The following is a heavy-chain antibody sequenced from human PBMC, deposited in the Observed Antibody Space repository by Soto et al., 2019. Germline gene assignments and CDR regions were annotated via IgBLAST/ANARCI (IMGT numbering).Heavy chain of an antibody. CDR1: GGTFSHSA. Sequence: SVKVSCKASGGTFSHSAISWVRQAPGQGLEWMGGIIPISGTAHYAQKFQGRVSIIADESTRTAYMELSTLRSEDTAVYYCASSSLYGMDVWGQGTTVTVS. V-gene: IGHV1-69*13. CDR2: IIPISGTA. CDR3: ASSSLYGMDV. J-gene: IGHJ6*01.